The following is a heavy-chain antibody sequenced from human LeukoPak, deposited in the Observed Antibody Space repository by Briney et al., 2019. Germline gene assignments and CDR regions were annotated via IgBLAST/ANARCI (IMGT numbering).Heavy chain of an antibody. Sequence: SGGSLRLSCAASGFTFTNAWMNWVRQAPGKGLAWVGRIKSKGDGETTDYAAPVKGRFTMSRDDSKATVYLQMNYLEAVDTAVYYCTTDLGLTMIRGVIVSWGQGALVTVSS. J-gene: IGHJ5*01. V-gene: IGHV3-15*01. D-gene: IGHD3-10*01. CDR2: IKSKGDGETT. CDR3: TTDLGLTMIRGVIVS. CDR1: GFTFTNAW.